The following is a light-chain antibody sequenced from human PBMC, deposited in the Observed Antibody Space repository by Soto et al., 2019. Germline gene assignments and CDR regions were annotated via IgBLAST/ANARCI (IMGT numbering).Light chain of an antibody. CDR2: EVS. J-gene: IGLJ2*01. V-gene: IGLV2-14*01. CDR3: SSYTSANTVV. Sequence: QSVLTQPASVSGSPGQSITISCTGTRNDVGGYSHVSWYQRHPGKAPQLLIYEVSHRPTGVSNRFSAAKSGNTASLTISGLQAEDEAEYFCSSYTSANTVVFGGGTKVTVL. CDR1: RNDVGGYSH.